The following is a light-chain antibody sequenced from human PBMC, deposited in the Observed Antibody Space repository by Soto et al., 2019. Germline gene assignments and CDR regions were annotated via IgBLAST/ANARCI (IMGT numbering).Light chain of an antibody. CDR2: LGS. CDR1: QSLLHSNGYNY. J-gene: IGKJ4*01. CDR3: MHALQTLLT. Sequence: DIVMTQSPLSLPVTPGEPASISCRSSQSLLHSNGYNYLDWYLQKPGQSPQLLIYLGSNRASGVPERLSCSGSAKYFTLIISRVEAEDVGFYYCMHALQTLLTVGGGTKVDIK. V-gene: IGKV2-28*01.